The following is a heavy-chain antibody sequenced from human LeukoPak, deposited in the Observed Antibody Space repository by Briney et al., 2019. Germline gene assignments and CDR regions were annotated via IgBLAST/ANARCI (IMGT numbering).Heavy chain of an antibody. J-gene: IGHJ4*02. V-gene: IGHV3-53*01. CDR2: IYSGGST. CDR1: GFTVSSNY. Sequence: GGSLRLSCAASGFTVSSNYKSWVRQAPGKGLEWVSVIYSGGSTYYADSVKGRFTISRDNSKNTLYLQMNSLRAEDTAVYYRAQSGGSGWYNHYWGQGTLVTVSS. CDR3: AQSGGSGWYNHY. D-gene: IGHD6-19*01.